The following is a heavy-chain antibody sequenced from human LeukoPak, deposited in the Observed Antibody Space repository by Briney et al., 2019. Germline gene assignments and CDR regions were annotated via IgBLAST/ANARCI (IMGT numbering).Heavy chain of an antibody. CDR2: MNPNSGNT. V-gene: IGHV1-8*01. CDR1: GYTFTSYD. CDR3: ARDRYSSSWYGYYYYMDV. Sequence: ASVKVSCKASGYTFTSYDINWVRQATGQGLEWMGWMNPNSGNTGYAQKLQGRVTMTTDTSTSTAYMELRSLRSDDTAVYYCARDRYSSSWYGYYYYMDVWGKGTTVTISS. J-gene: IGHJ6*03. D-gene: IGHD6-13*01.